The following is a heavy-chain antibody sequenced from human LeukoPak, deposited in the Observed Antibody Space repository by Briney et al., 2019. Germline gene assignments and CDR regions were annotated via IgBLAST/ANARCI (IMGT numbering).Heavy chain of an antibody. V-gene: IGHV3-33*01. CDR3: ARDRGHYNSGSILDY. Sequence: PGKSLRLSCAASGFIFNSYGMHWVRQAPGKGLEWVAVTWCDGNKRYHAESVKGRFTISRDNSKNTLYLQMNSLRVEDTAVYYCARDRGHYNSGSILDYWGQGTQVTVSS. CDR2: TWCDGNKR. CDR1: GFIFNSYG. D-gene: IGHD3-10*01. J-gene: IGHJ4*02.